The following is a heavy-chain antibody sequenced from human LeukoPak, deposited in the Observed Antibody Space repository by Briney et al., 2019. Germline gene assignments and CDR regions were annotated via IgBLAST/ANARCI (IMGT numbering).Heavy chain of an antibody. D-gene: IGHD5-12*01. V-gene: IGHV1-8*01. CDR3: ARFPGSGYDFWFDP. CDR2: MNPNSGNT. Sequence: ASVKVSCKASGYTFTSYDINWVRQATGQGLEWMGWMNPNSGNTGYAQKFQGRVTMTRNTSISTAYMELSSLRSEDTAVYYCARFPGSGYDFWFDPWGQGTLVTVSS. J-gene: IGHJ5*02. CDR1: GYTFTSYD.